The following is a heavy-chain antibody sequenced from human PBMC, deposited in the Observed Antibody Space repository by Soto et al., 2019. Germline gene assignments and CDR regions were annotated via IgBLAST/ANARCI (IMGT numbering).Heavy chain of an antibody. Sequence: QVQLQESGPGLVKPSQTLSLTCTVSGGSISSGGYYWSWIRQHPGKGLEWIGYIYYSGSTYYNPSLKSRVTISVDTSKNQFSLKLSSVTAADTAVYYCARYGEVAARVYYFDYWGQGTLVTVSS. CDR2: IYYSGST. CDR3: ARYGEVAARVYYFDY. D-gene: IGHD6-6*01. V-gene: IGHV4-31*03. J-gene: IGHJ4*02. CDR1: GGSISSGGYY.